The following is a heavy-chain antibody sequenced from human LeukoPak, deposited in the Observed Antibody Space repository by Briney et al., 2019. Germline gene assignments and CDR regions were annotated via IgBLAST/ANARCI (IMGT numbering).Heavy chain of an antibody. CDR1: GFTFSSYG. Sequence: GGSLRLSCAASGFTFSSYGMHWVRQAPGKGLEWVAFIRYDGSNKYYADSVKGRFTISRDNSKNTLYLQMNSLRAEDTAVYYCAKGMYYYDSSGYYFDYWGQGTLVTVSS. CDR2: IRYDGSNK. D-gene: IGHD3-22*01. CDR3: AKGMYYYDSSGYYFDY. V-gene: IGHV3-30*02. J-gene: IGHJ4*02.